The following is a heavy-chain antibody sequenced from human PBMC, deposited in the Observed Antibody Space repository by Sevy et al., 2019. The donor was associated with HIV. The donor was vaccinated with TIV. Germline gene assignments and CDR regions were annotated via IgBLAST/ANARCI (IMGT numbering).Heavy chain of an antibody. CDR2: ISYDGSSK. D-gene: IGHD2-2*01. V-gene: IGHV3-30-3*01. Sequence: GGSQRLSCAASGFTFSSFAMHWVRQAPGKGLEWVAVISYDGSSKYYPDSVKGRFTISRDNAKNTLYLQMNRLRPEDTAVYFCAILGVDCVSTNCYGMRSLSFDFWGQGTLVTVSS. CDR3: AILGVDCVSTNCYGMRSLSFDF. J-gene: IGHJ4*02. CDR1: GFTFSSFA.